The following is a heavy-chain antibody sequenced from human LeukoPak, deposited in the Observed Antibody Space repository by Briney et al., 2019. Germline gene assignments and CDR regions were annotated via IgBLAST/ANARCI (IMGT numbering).Heavy chain of an antibody. CDR3: ARVLLPIPLAFDI. CDR1: GYTFTCYG. V-gene: IGHV1-18*01. D-gene: IGHD3-22*01. J-gene: IGHJ3*02. CDR2: ISAYNGNT. Sequence: ASVKVSCKASGYTFTCYGISWVRQAPGQGLEWMGWISAYNGNTNYAQKLQGRVTMTTDTSTSTAYMELRSLRSDDTAVHYCARVLLPIPLAFDIWGQGTMVTVSS.